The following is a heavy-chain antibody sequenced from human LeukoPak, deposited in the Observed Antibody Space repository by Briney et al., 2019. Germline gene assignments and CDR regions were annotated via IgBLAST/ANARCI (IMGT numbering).Heavy chain of an antibody. Sequence: GGSLRLSCAASGFTFSNAWMSWVRQAPGKGLEWVGRIKSKTDGGTTDYAAPVKGRFTTSRDDSKNTLYLQMNSLKTEDTAVYYCTTEKGSIVVVTATNWFDPWGQGTLVTVSS. D-gene: IGHD2-21*02. J-gene: IGHJ5*02. V-gene: IGHV3-15*01. CDR2: IKSKTDGGTT. CDR1: GFTFSNAW. CDR3: TTEKGSIVVVTATNWFDP.